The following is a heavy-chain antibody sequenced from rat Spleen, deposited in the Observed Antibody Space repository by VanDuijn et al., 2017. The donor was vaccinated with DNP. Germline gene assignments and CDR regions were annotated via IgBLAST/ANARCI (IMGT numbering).Heavy chain of an antibody. CDR1: GFTFSNYV. CDR3: ATGLGDY. J-gene: IGHJ2*01. Sequence: EVQLVESGGGLVQPGRTLKLSCAASGFTFSNYVMHWIRQAPKKGLEWVATINYDGSSTYFRDSVKGRFSLSRDNAKSTLYLQVNSLRSEDTATYYCATGLGDYWGQGVMVTVSS. V-gene: IGHV5-29*01. D-gene: IGHD5-1*01. CDR2: INYDGSST.